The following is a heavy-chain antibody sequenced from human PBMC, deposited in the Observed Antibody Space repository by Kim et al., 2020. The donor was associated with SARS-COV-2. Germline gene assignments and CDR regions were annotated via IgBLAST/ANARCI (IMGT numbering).Heavy chain of an antibody. CDR2: IDYRGSN. J-gene: IGHJ1*01. D-gene: IGHD2-2*01. V-gene: IGHV4-31*03. Sequence: SETLSLTCTVSGGSISSGGYYWSWIRQHPGKGLEWIGYIDYRGSNYYNPSLKSRVTISVDKSKNKFTLKLSSVTAADTAGYYWARVVCSSTSCFIEFFQ. CDR3: ARVVCSSTSCFIEFFQ. CDR1: GGSISSGGYY.